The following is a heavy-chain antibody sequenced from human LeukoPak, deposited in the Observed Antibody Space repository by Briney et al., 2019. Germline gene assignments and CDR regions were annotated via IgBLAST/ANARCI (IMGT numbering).Heavy chain of an antibody. CDR3: ARNNWFGEFENWFDS. J-gene: IGHJ5*01. Sequence: PGGSLRLSCVVSGFTFSSYSMNWVRQAPGKGPEWVSSISSSSSYIYYGDSMKGRFTISRDNAKNSLYLQMNSLTAEDTAEYYCARNNWFGEFENWFDSWGQGTLVTVSS. CDR2: ISSSSSYI. CDR1: GFTFSSYS. D-gene: IGHD3-10*01. V-gene: IGHV3-21*01.